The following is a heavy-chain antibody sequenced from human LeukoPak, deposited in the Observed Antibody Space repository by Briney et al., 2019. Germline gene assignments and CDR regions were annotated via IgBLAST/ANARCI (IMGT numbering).Heavy chain of an antibody. CDR3: ARTWLPFDC. D-gene: IGHD6-19*01. V-gene: IGHV3-48*04. CDR1: GFTFSSYS. Sequence: PGGSLRLSCAASGFTFSSYSMSWVRQAPGKGLEWVSYISSSISVKYYADSVKGRFTISRDNAQNSLDLQMNSLRAEDTAVYYCARTWLPFDCWGQGTLVTVSS. CDR2: ISSSISVK. J-gene: IGHJ4*02.